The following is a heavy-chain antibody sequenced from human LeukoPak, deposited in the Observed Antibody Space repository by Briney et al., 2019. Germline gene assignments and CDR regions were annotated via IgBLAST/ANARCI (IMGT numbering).Heavy chain of an antibody. Sequence: HPGRSLRLSCTASGFTFGDYAMSWFRQAPGKGLEWVGFIRSKAYGGTTEYAASVKGRFTISRDDSKSIAYLQMNSLKTEDTAVYYCNIRDDYADYYYYGMDVWGQGTTVTVSS. D-gene: IGHD5-12*01. J-gene: IGHJ6*02. CDR2: IRSKAYGGTT. CDR3: NIRDDYADYYYYGMDV. V-gene: IGHV3-49*03. CDR1: GFTFGDYA.